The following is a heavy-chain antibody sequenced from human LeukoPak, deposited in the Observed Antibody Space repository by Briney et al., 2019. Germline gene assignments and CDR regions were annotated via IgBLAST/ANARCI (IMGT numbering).Heavy chain of an antibody. J-gene: IGHJ4*02. V-gene: IGHV3-30*18. D-gene: IGHD4-17*01. CDR2: ISNDATKK. CDR3: AKDMNTVTTTFDY. CDR1: GFTFSTYA. Sequence: GGSLRLSCAASGFTFSTYAMHWVRQAPGKGLEWVAVISNDATKKYYADSVKGRSTISRDNSESTLYLQMNSLRAEDTAVYYCAKDMNTVTTTFDYWGQGTLVTVSS.